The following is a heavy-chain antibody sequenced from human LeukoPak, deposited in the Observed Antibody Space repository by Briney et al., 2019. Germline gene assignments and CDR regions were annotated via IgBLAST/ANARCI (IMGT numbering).Heavy chain of an antibody. V-gene: IGHV4-4*07. Sequence: SETLSLTCTVSGGSISNYYWSWIRQPAGKGLEWIGRIYTSGSTNYNPSLKSRVTMSVDTSKNQFSLKLRSVTAANTALYYCARVEGSSCWYFDYWGQGTLVTVSS. D-gene: IGHD6-19*01. CDR1: GGSISNYY. CDR3: ARVEGSSCWYFDY. CDR2: IYTSGST. J-gene: IGHJ4*02.